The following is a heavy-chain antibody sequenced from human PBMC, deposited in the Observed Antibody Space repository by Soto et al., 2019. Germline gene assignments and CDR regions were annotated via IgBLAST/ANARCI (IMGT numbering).Heavy chain of an antibody. Sequence: PGESLKISCKGSGYSFTSYWIGWARQMPGKGLEWMGIIYPGDSDTRYSPSFQGQVTISADKSISTAYLQWSSLKASDTATYYCARHRSGSYAIYGMDVWGQGTTVTVSS. CDR1: GYSFTSYW. CDR3: ARHRSGSYAIYGMDV. V-gene: IGHV5-51*01. CDR2: IYPGDSDT. J-gene: IGHJ6*02. D-gene: IGHD1-26*01.